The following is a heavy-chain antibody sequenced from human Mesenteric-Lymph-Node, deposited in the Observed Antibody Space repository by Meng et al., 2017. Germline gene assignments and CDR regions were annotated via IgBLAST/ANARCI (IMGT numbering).Heavy chain of an antibody. Sequence: VQMVQSGFELNKPAAAVKFSCKASGYSFTHHGMPWVRQAPGQGLECMGWISGHNGSTHYAQKLQGRVTMTTDRPTATAYMELRNLRSDDTGVYYCAKGTPGRRYAENWGQGTLVTVSS. CDR2: ISGHNGST. J-gene: IGHJ4*02. D-gene: IGHD3-10*01. V-gene: IGHV1-18*04. CDR3: AKGTPGRRYAEN. CDR1: GYSFTHHG.